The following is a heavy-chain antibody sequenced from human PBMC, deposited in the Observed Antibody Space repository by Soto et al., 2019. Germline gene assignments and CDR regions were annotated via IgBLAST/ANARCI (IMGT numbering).Heavy chain of an antibody. CDR3: ARLDYDFWSGYPRLNWFDP. Sequence: SETLSLTCTVSGGSISSGDYYWSWIRQPPGKGLEWIGYIYYSGSTYYNPSLKSRVTISVDTSKNQFSLKLSSVTAADTAVYYCARLDYDFWSGYPRLNWFDPWGQGTLVTVSS. J-gene: IGHJ5*02. CDR2: IYYSGST. V-gene: IGHV4-30-4*01. CDR1: GGSISSGDYY. D-gene: IGHD3-3*01.